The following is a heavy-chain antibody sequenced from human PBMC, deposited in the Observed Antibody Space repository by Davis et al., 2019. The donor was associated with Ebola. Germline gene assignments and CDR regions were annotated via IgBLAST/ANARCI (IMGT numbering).Heavy chain of an antibody. Sequence: GGSLRLSCAASGFTFSSYSMNWVRQAPGKGLEWVSSISSSSYFIYYADSLKGRFTISRDNAKNSLSLQMNSLRAEDTAVYYCARGGYYDSSGYSHDAFDVWGQGTMVTVSS. D-gene: IGHD3-22*01. V-gene: IGHV3-21*01. CDR3: ARGGYYDSSGYSHDAFDV. J-gene: IGHJ3*01. CDR1: GFTFSSYS. CDR2: ISSSSYFI.